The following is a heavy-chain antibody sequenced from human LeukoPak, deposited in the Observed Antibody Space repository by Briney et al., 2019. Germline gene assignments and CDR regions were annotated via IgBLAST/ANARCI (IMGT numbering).Heavy chain of an antibody. V-gene: IGHV3-23*01. CDR2: ISGSGGST. D-gene: IGHD6-19*01. J-gene: IGHJ4*02. Sequence: GGSLRLSCAASGFTFSSYAMSWVRQAPGKGLEWVSAISGSGGSTYYADSVKGRFTISRDNSKNTLYLQMSSLRAEDTAVYYCAKDYSSGNSYYFDYWGQGTLVTVSS. CDR1: GFTFSSYA. CDR3: AKDYSSGNSYYFDY.